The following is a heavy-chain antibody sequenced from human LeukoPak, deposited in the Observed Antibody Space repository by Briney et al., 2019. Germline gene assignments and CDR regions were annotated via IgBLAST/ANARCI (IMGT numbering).Heavy chain of an antibody. D-gene: IGHD6-13*01. CDR3: ARGGIAAAGIPLRI. V-gene: IGHV4-59*01. J-gene: IGHJ3*02. Sequence: SETLSLTCTVSGDSISSYYWSWIRRPPGKGLEWIGYIYYSGSTNYNPSLKSRVTISVDTSKNQFSLKLSSVTAADTAVYYCARGGIAAAGIPLRIWGQGTMVTVSS. CDR1: GDSISSYY. CDR2: IYYSGST.